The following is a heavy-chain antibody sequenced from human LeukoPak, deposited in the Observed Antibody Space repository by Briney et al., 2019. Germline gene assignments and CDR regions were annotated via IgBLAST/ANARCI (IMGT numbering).Heavy chain of an antibody. D-gene: IGHD2-15*01. CDR2: MNPNSGNT. CDR3: ARGYCSGGSCYSGPYYYYGMDA. CDR1: GYTFTSYD. J-gene: IGHJ6*02. Sequence: GASVKVSCKASGYTFTSYDINWVRQATGQGLEWMGWMNPNSGNTGYAQKFQGRVTMTRNTSISTAYMELSSLRSEDTAVYYCARGYCSGGSCYSGPYYYYGMDAWGQGTTVTVSS. V-gene: IGHV1-8*01.